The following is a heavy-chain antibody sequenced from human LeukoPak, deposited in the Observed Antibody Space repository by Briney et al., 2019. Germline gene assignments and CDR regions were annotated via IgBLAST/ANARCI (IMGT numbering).Heavy chain of an antibody. CDR3: ARGELNVVATLDY. Sequence: ASVTVSCKGSGYTFTSYDINWVRQATGQGLEWMGWMNPNSGNTGYAQKFQGRVTMTRNTSISTAYMELSSLRSEDTAVYYCARGELNVVATLDYWGQGTLVTVSS. CDR1: GYTFTSYD. CDR2: MNPNSGNT. D-gene: IGHD5-12*01. V-gene: IGHV1-8*01. J-gene: IGHJ4*02.